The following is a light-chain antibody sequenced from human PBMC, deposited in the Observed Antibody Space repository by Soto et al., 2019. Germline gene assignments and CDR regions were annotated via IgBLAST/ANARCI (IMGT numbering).Light chain of an antibody. CDR1: QSVSSSY. Sequence: EIVLTQSPGTLSLSPGERATLSCRASQSVSSSYLAWYQQKPGQAPTLLIYGASSRATGIPDRFSGSGSGTDFTLTISSLQSEDFAVYYCQQYNNWPRTFGQGTKVEIK. CDR2: GAS. J-gene: IGKJ1*01. CDR3: QQYNNWPRT. V-gene: IGKV3-20*01.